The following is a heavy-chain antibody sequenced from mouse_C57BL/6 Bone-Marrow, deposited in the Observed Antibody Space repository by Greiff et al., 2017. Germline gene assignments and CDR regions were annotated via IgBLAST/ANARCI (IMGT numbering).Heavy chain of an antibody. CDR1: GYSITSGYY. CDR2: ISYDGSN. J-gene: IGHJ2*01. CDR3: ARENYGSSLDY. V-gene: IGHV3-6*01. D-gene: IGHD1-1*01. Sequence: DVKLVESGPGLVKPSQSLSLTCSVTGYSITSGYYWNWIRQFPGNKLEWMGYISYDGSNNYNPSLKNRISITRDTSKNQFFLKLNSVTTEDTATYYCARENYGSSLDYWGQGTTLTVSS.